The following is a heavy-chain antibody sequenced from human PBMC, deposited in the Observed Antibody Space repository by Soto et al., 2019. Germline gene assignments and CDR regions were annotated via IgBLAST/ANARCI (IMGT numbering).Heavy chain of an antibody. V-gene: IGHV4-31*03. CDR1: GVSISSGGYY. CDR2: IYHSGSI. CDR3: ARGVGSSSRHMFDD. D-gene: IGHD2-15*01. Sequence: QVQLQESGPGLVKPSQTLSLTCTVSGVSISSGGYYWNWIRQHPVKGLEWIGFIYHSGSIYYNPPLKSRITISVDTSKKQFSLKLSSVTAADTTVYYCARGVGSSSRHMFDDWGQGILVTVSS. J-gene: IGHJ4*02.